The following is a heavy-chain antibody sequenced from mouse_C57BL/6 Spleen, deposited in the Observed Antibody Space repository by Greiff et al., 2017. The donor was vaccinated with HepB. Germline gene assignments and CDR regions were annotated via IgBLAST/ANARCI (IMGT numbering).Heavy chain of an antibody. D-gene: IGHD1-1*01. CDR3: AREEDYYGSSYFDY. Sequence: DVHLVESGPGLVKPSQSLSLTCSVTGYSITSGYYWNWIRQFPGNKLEWMGYISYDGSNNYNPSLKNRISITRDTSKNQFFLKLNSVTTEDTATYYCAREEDYYGSSYFDYWGQGTTLTVSS. J-gene: IGHJ2*01. CDR1: GYSITSGYY. V-gene: IGHV3-6*01. CDR2: ISYDGSN.